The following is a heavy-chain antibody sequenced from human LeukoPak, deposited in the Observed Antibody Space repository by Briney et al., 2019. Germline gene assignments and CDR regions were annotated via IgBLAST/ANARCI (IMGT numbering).Heavy chain of an antibody. D-gene: IGHD3-10*01. CDR2: IIPMFGRA. CDR1: GGTFSRYT. Sequence: SVKVSCKASGGTFSRYTISWVRQAPGQGLEWMGGIIPMFGRANYAQKFQGRLTITADESSTTAYMELSGLRSEDTAVYYCARTTASVWFGELLFGYFDYWGQGTLVTVSS. V-gene: IGHV1-69*01. CDR3: ARTTASVWFGELLFGYFDY. J-gene: IGHJ4*02.